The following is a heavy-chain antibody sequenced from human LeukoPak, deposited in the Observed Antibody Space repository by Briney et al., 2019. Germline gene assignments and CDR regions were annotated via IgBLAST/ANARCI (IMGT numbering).Heavy chain of an antibody. Sequence: SETLSLTCTVSGGSISSGGYYWSWIRQHPGKGLEWIEYIYYSGSTYYNPSLKSRVTISVDTSKNQFSLKLSSVTAADTAVYYCARWYSSSWYYFDYWGQGTLVTVSS. J-gene: IGHJ4*02. D-gene: IGHD6-13*01. CDR2: IYYSGST. V-gene: IGHV4-31*03. CDR1: GGSISSGGYY. CDR3: ARWYSSSWYYFDY.